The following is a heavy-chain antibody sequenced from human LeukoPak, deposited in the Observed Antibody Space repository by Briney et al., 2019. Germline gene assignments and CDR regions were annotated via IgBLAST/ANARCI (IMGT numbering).Heavy chain of an antibody. Sequence: KSGGSLRLSCAASGFTFSSYSMNWVRQAPGKGLEWVSSISSSSSYIYYADSAKGRFTISRDNSKSTLDLQMNSLRAEDTAVYYCAKWVPRSLESIYGMDVWGQGTTVIVSS. CDR2: ISSSSSYI. J-gene: IGHJ6*02. CDR1: GFTFSSYS. V-gene: IGHV3-21*04. CDR3: AKWVPRSLESIYGMDV. D-gene: IGHD3-3*01.